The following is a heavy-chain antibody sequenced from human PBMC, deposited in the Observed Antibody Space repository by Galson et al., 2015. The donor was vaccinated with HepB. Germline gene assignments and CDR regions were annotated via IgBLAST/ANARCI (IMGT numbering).Heavy chain of an antibody. D-gene: IGHD6-19*01. CDR2: VSYHGSDK. Sequence: SLRLSCAASGFTFNFYAMHWVRQTPGKGLEWVAGVSYHGSDKFYADSVRGRFAIAKDNSKNTLYLQMNNLRDEDTALYHCARDRYSSSIDWYFDLWGRGTLVTVSS. V-gene: IGHV3-30*09. CDR1: GFTFNFYA. J-gene: IGHJ2*01. CDR3: ARDRYSSSIDWYFDL.